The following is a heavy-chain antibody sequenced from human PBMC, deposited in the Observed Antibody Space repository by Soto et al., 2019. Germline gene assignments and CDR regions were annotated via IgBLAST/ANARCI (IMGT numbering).Heavy chain of an antibody. CDR3: ARQRVPGV. J-gene: IGHJ4*02. CDR1: GGSLSGFY. D-gene: IGHD1-1*01. Sequence: QVQLQESGPGLVKPSETLSLTCTVSGGSLSGFYWSWIRQPPGKGLEWIGCIYYSGTTNYNPSLKSRVTISLDTSKNQFSLKLSSVTAADTAVYYCARQRVPGVWGPGTLVTVSS. V-gene: IGHV4-59*01. CDR2: IYYSGTT.